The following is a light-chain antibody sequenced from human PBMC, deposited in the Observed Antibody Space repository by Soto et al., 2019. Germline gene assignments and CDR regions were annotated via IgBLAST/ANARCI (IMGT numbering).Light chain of an antibody. Sequence: NFMLTQPHSVSESPGKTVTISCTRSSGSIASNYVQWYQQRPGSVPTTVIHEDNQRPSGVPDRFSGSIDSSSNSASLTISGLKNEDEADYFCQTYDSSNWVFGGGTKLTVL. V-gene: IGLV6-57*04. CDR1: SGSIASNY. CDR3: QTYDSSNWV. CDR2: EDN. J-gene: IGLJ3*02.